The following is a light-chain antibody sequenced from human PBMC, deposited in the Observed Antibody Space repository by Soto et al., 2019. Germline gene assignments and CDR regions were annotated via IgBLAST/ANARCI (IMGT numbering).Light chain of an antibody. J-gene: IGLJ1*01. CDR3: SSYTSSSPHV. CDR1: SSDVGGYNY. V-gene: IGLV2-14*01. CDR2: DVS. Sequence: QSVLTQPASVSGSPGQSITISCTGTSSDVGGYNYVSWYQQHPGKAPKLMIYDVSNRPSGVSNRFSGSKSGNTASLTISGLQAEDEADYYCSSYTSSSPHVCGTGTKVTVL.